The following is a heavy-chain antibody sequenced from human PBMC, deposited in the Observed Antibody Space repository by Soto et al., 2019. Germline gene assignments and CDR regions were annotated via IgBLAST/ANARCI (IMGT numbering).Heavy chain of an antibody. CDR1: GGTFSTYT. V-gene: IGHV1-69*08. Sequence: QVQLVQSVAEVKKPGSSVKVSCKASGGTFSTYTITWVRQAPGQGLEWMGGIISIIGIINYAQKFQGRVTITADKFTGTAYMELTRLRSDDTAVYYCAGDPDSHYNDSHASSYPWGQGTLVTVSS. D-gene: IGHD3-22*01. J-gene: IGHJ5*02. CDR3: AGDPDSHYNDSHASSYP. CDR2: IISIIGII.